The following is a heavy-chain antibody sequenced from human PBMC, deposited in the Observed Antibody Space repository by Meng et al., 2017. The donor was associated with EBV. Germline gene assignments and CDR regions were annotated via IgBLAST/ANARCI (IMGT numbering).Heavy chain of an antibody. Sequence: QVQLGQSGAEVKKPGVSVNVSCKASGYTFTSYYMHWVRQAPGQGLEWMGIINPSGGSTSYAQKFQGRVTMTRDTSTSTVYMELSSLRSEDTAVYYCARNGIAAWGWFDPWGQGTLVTVSS. CDR1: GYTFTSYY. D-gene: IGHD6-13*01. CDR2: INPSGGST. CDR3: ARNGIAAWGWFDP. J-gene: IGHJ5*02. V-gene: IGHV1-46*01.